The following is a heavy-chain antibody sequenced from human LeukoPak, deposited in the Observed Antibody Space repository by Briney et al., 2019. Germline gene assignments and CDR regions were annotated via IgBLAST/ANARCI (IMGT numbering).Heavy chain of an antibody. J-gene: IGHJ6*02. CDR3: ATYKRWVAGDV. V-gene: IGHV3-7*01. D-gene: IGHD1-14*01. Sequence: PGGSLRLSCAASGFTFSDSWMSWVRQAPGKGPEWVANIKQDGSEEHYVDSVKGRFTVSRDNARNSLFLQMNSLRAEDTAVYYCATYKRWVAGDVWGQGTTVSVSS. CDR2: IKQDGSEE. CDR1: GFTFSDSW.